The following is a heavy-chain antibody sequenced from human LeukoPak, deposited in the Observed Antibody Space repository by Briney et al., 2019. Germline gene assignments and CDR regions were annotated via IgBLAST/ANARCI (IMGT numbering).Heavy chain of an antibody. Sequence: GGSLRLSCTATAFTFGDYAMSWVRQAPGKGLEWVGFIRSKAYGGTTEYAASVKGRFTISRDDSKSIAYLQMNSLKTEDTAVYYCTRGGELYDYWGQGTLVTVSS. CDR2: IRSKAYGGTT. CDR3: TRGGELYDY. D-gene: IGHD1-26*01. CDR1: AFTFGDYA. V-gene: IGHV3-49*04. J-gene: IGHJ4*02.